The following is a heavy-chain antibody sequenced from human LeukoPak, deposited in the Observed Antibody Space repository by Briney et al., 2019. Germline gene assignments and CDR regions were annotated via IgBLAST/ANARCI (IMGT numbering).Heavy chain of an antibody. CDR2: ITPNSGGT. CDR3: ARGRRADIVVVPAAHFHWFDP. V-gene: IGHV1-2*02. Sequence: ASVKVSCKASGYIFTGYYMHWVRQAPGQGLEWIGWITPNSGGTNYAQKFQGRVTMTRDTSISTAYMEQSRLRSDDTAVYYCARGRRADIVVVPAAHFHWFDPWGQGTLVTVSS. CDR1: GYIFTGYY. J-gene: IGHJ5*02. D-gene: IGHD2-2*01.